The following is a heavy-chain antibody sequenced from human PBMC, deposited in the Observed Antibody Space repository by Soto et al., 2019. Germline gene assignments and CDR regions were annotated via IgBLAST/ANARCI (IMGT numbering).Heavy chain of an antibody. D-gene: IGHD3-10*01. CDR1: GGSFSGYY. J-gene: IGHJ5*02. V-gene: IGHV4-34*01. CDR3: ARGIPQQSYYGSGSYHWFDP. Sequence: LSLTCAVYGGSFSGYYWSWIRQPPGKGLEWIGEINHSGSTNYNPSLKSRVTISVDTSKNQFSLKLSSVTAADTAVYYCARGIPQQSYYGSGSYHWFDPWGQGTLVTVSS. CDR2: INHSGST.